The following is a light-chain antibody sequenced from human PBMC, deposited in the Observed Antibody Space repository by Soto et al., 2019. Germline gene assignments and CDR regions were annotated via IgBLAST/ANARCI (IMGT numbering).Light chain of an antibody. CDR1: QNIRSW. CDR2: KAS. Sequence: DIQMTQSPSTLSAFVGDRVTITCRASQNIRSWLAWYQQKPGKAPRLLIYKASSLESGVPSRFSGSGSGTEFTLTISSLQPDYSATYYCQQYDSGSTFGGGTKVEIK. CDR3: QQYDSGST. J-gene: IGKJ4*02. V-gene: IGKV1-5*03.